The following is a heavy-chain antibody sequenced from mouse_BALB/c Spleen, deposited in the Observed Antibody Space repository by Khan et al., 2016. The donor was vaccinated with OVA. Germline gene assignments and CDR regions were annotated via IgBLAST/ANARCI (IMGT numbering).Heavy chain of an antibody. J-gene: IGHJ1*01. V-gene: IGHV1-61*01. CDR1: GYSFTSYW. Sequence: QVQLQQPGAELVRPGASVKLSCKASGYSFTSYWMNWVKQRPGQGLEWIGMIHPSDSETTLNQQFKDKATLTVDKSSSTAYIQLSSPTSEASAVYYCARGNTASYWYFGVWGAGTTVTGSS. D-gene: IGHD1-2*01. CDR2: IHPSDSET. CDR3: ARGNTASYWYFGV.